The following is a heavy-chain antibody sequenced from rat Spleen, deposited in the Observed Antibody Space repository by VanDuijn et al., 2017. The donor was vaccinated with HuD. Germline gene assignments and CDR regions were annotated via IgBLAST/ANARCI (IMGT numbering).Heavy chain of an antibody. D-gene: IGHD1-11*01. J-gene: IGHJ3*01. V-gene: IGHV2-13*01. CDR2: IWGDEST. Sequence: QVQLKESGPGLVQPSQTLSLTCTVSGFSLSRHGVIWVRQPPGKGLEWMGVIWGDESTDYNSGLKSRLSISRDTSKSQVFLKMKSLQTDDIGIYFCTRSYGGYSQHWFAYWGQGTLVTVPS. CDR3: TRSYGGYSQHWFAY. CDR1: GFSLSRHG.